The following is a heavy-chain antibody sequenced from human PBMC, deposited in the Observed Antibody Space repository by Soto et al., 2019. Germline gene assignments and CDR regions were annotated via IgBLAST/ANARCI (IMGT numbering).Heavy chain of an antibody. CDR2: ISSSSSYI. Sequence: GGSLRLSCAASGFTFSSYSMNWVRQAPGKGLEWVSSISSSSSYIYYADSVKGRFTISRDNAKNSLYLQMNSLRAEDTAVYYCARDELSTTGSLWFDPWGQGTLVTVSS. V-gene: IGHV3-21*01. CDR3: ARDELSTTGSLWFDP. CDR1: GFTFSSYS. J-gene: IGHJ5*02. D-gene: IGHD1-1*01.